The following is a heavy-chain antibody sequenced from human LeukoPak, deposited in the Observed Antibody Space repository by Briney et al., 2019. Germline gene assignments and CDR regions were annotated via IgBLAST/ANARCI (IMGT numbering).Heavy chain of an antibody. J-gene: IGHJ6*02. Sequence: GGSLRLSCAASGFIFSNYVIHWVRQAPGKGLEWLAVISYDGSNTYYAESVKGRFTTARDNSKNTLYLQMNSLRAEDTAVYYCARSTGIKNYYGMDVWGQGTTVTVSS. V-gene: IGHV3-30-3*01. CDR1: GFIFSNYV. CDR3: ARSTGIKNYYGMDV. CDR2: ISYDGSNT. D-gene: IGHD6-13*01.